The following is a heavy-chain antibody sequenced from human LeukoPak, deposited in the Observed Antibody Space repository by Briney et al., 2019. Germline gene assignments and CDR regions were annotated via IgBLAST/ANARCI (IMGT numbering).Heavy chain of an antibody. J-gene: IGHJ5*02. CDR3: ARAPGDYGWFAP. CDR2: IYHSGST. V-gene: IGHV4-30-2*01. Sequence: SETLSLTCAVSGGSSSSGGYSWSWIRQPPGKGLEWIGYIYHSGSTYYNPSLKTRATISVDRSKNQFSLKLSSVTAADTAFYYCARAPGDYGWFAPWGQGTLVTVSS. D-gene: IGHD4-17*01. CDR1: GGSSSSGGYS.